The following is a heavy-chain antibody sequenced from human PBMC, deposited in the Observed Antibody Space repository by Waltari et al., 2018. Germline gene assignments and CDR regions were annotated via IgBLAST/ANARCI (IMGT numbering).Heavy chain of an antibody. J-gene: IGHJ4*02. CDR3: ARDRLDGGNYFDY. CDR2: ISSSSTYI. V-gene: IGHV3-21*02. D-gene: IGHD2-15*01. CDR1: AFTFRTYS. Sequence: EVQLVESGGGLVNPGGSLRLSCAASAFTFRTYSMNCVSQAPGKGLEWVSSISSSSTYIYYADSVKGRFTISRDNAKNSLYLQMNSLRAEDTAVYYCARDRLDGGNYFDYWGQGTLVTVSS.